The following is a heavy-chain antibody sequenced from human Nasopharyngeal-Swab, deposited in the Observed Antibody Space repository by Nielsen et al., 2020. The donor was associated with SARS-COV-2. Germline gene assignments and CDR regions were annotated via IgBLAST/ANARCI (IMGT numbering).Heavy chain of an antibody. V-gene: IGHV3-7*01. CDR2: IKKDESEK. J-gene: IGHJ3*02. Sequence: WIRQPPGKGLEWVANIKKDESEKFYVQSVKGRFTISRDNAKNSMYLQMNSLRAEDTALYYCAREGTGLGGFDIWGQGTMVTVSS. D-gene: IGHD6-19*01. CDR3: AREGTGLGGFDI.